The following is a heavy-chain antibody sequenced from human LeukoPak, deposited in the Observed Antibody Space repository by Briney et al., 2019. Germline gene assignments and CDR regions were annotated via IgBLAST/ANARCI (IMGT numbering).Heavy chain of an antibody. Sequence: PGGSLRLSCAASGFTFSSYGMHWVRQAPGKGLEWVAFIRHDRSNKYYADSVKGRFTISRDNSKNTLYLQMNSLRAEDTAVYYCAKDMTTATGFVDYWGQGTLVTVSS. CDR1: GFTFSSYG. CDR3: AKDMTTATGFVDY. CDR2: IRHDRSNK. D-gene: IGHD4-17*01. J-gene: IGHJ4*02. V-gene: IGHV3-30*02.